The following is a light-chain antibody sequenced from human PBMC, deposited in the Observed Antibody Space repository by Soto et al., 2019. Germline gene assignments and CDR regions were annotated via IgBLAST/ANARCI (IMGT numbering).Light chain of an antibody. Sequence: DIHLTQSTSFLSASVGDRVTITCRPSQAVPNNMAWYQQKPGKPPKLLIYEESTLHSGVPSRFSGRKSGTQFTLTIDSLQPEDFATYYCQQVKTYPRTFGGGTNADIK. CDR3: QQVKTYPRT. CDR2: EES. V-gene: IGKV1-9*01. J-gene: IGKJ4*01. CDR1: QAVPNN.